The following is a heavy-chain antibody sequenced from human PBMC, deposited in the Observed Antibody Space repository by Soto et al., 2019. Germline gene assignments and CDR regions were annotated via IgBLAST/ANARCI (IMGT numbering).Heavy chain of an antibody. Sequence: QVQLQESGPGLVKPSETLSLTFTVSGDSISNYYWSWIRQPPGKGLEWIGYILYSGNTNYNPSLKSRVTISVDKSKNQFALKLSSVTDADSALYYCARHLGALRGVWFDPWGQGTLVTVS. D-gene: IGHD3-16*01. V-gene: IGHV4-59*08. CDR1: GDSISNYY. CDR2: ILYSGNT. CDR3: ARHLGALRGVWFDP. J-gene: IGHJ5*02.